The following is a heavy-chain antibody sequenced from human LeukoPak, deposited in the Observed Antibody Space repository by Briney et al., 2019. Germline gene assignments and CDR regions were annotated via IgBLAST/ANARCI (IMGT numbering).Heavy chain of an antibody. Sequence: GGSLRLSCAASGFTFSDYYMSWIRQAPGKGLEWVSFINSGGSSIYYVDSVRGRFTISRDNAKNSLYLQMSSLRAEDTAVYYCASNLAANYHFYYGIDVWGQGTTVTVSS. CDR3: ASNLAANYHFYYGIDV. D-gene: IGHD1-26*01. CDR1: GFTFSDYY. CDR2: INSGGSSI. J-gene: IGHJ6*02. V-gene: IGHV3-11*01.